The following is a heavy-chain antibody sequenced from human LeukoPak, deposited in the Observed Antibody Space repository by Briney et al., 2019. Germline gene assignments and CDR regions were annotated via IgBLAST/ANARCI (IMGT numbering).Heavy chain of an antibody. CDR2: ISGSGGST. CDR3: AKEGREAAAGTLYMDV. Sequence: QPGGSLRLSCAASGFTFSSYDMSWVRQAPGKGLEWVSAISGSGGSTYYADSVKGRFTISRDNAKNSLYLQMNSLRPEDTAVYYCAKEGREAAAGTLYMDVWGKGTTVTISS. V-gene: IGHV3-23*01. CDR1: GFTFSSYD. D-gene: IGHD6-13*01. J-gene: IGHJ6*03.